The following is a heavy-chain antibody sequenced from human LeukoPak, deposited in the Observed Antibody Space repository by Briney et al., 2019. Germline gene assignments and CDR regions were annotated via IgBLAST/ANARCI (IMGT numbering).Heavy chain of an antibody. CDR3: AKAYCSSTSCTHSALFDY. CDR1: GFTFSSYS. Sequence: GGSLRLSCAASGFTFSSYSMNWVRQAPGKGLEWVSSISGSGGRTYYADSVKGRFTISRDNSKNSLYLQMNSLRAEDTALYYCAKAYCSSTSCTHSALFDYWGQGTLVTVSS. V-gene: IGHV3-23*01. D-gene: IGHD2-2*01. CDR2: ISGSGGRT. J-gene: IGHJ4*02.